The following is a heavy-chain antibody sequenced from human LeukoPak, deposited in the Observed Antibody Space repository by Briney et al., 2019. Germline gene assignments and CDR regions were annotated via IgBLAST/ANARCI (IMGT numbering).Heavy chain of an antibody. Sequence: ASVKVSCKASGYTFPGYYMHWVRQAPGQGLEWMGWINPNSGGTNYAQKFQGRVTMTRDTSIGTAYMELNRLRSDDTAVYYCARGSYDSSDFEYFHHWGQGTLVTVSS. CDR3: ARGSYDSSDFEYFHH. J-gene: IGHJ1*01. D-gene: IGHD3-22*01. CDR2: INPNSGGT. CDR1: GYTFPGYY. V-gene: IGHV1-2*02.